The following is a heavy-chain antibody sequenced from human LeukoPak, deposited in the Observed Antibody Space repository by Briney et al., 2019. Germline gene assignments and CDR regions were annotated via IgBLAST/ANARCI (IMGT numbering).Heavy chain of an antibody. CDR3: AKDGRDSSGWYRNYYDY. J-gene: IGHJ4*02. V-gene: IGHV3-23*01. D-gene: IGHD6-19*01. CDR2: TSAGGSGT. CDR1: GFSFSSYA. Sequence: GGSLRLSCAASGFSFSSYAMSWVRQAPGKGLEWVSVTSAGGSGTYHADSVKGQFTISRDNSKNTLYLQMNSLRAEDTAVYYCAKDGRDSSGWYRNYYDYWGQGTLVTVSS.